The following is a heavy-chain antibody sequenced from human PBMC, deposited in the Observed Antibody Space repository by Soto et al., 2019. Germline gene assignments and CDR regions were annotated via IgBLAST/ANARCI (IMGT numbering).Heavy chain of an antibody. V-gene: IGHV5-10-1*01. CDR1: GYSFTSYW. CDR3: ATANYGSGKDYGMDV. J-gene: IGHJ6*02. D-gene: IGHD3-10*01. CDR2: IDPSDSYT. Sequence: GESLKISCKGSGYSFTSYWISWVRQMPGKGLEWMGRIDPSDSYTNYSPSFQGHVTISADKSISTAYLQWSSLKASDTAMYYCATANYGSGKDYGMDVWGQGTTVTVSS.